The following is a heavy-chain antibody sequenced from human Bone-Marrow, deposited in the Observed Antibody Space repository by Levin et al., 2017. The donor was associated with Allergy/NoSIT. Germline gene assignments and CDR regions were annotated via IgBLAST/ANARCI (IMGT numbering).Heavy chain of an antibody. CDR3: ARSLWFGESGADY. V-gene: IGHV3-21*01. Sequence: GGSLRLSCTASGFTFSTYTMNWFRQAPGKGLEWVSSISTSSSYIYTSDALKGRFTISRDNARQSLSLQMNSLRAEDTAVYFCARSLWFGESGADYWGQGTLVTVSS. CDR1: GFTFSTYT. D-gene: IGHD3-10*01. J-gene: IGHJ4*02. CDR2: ISTSSSYI.